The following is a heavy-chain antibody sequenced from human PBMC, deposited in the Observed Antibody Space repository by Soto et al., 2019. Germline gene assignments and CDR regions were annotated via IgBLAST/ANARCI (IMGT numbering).Heavy chain of an antibody. Sequence: EVQLVESGGGLVQPGGSLRLSCATAGFTFSSYRLNWVRQAPGKGLEWVSYISSSSSTIYYAVSLKGRFTISRDNATDYLYMNMNSLRDDDAAVYSCARDRGEYYFDHWGQGTLVTVSS. CDR1: GFTFSSYR. CDR2: ISSSSSTI. J-gene: IGHJ4*02. CDR3: ARDRGEYYFDH. D-gene: IGHD3-16*01. V-gene: IGHV3-48*02.